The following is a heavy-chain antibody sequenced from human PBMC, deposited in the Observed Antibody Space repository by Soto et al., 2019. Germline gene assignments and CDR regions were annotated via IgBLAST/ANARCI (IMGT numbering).Heavy chain of an antibody. CDR2: ISAYNGNT. CDR3: ARLSEGYYDSSGYYSFDY. V-gene: IGHV1-18*01. Sequence: GASVKVSCKASGYTFTSYGISWVRQAPGQGLEWMGWISAYNGNTNYAQKLQGRVTMTTDTSTSTAYMELRSLRSDDTAVYYCARLSEGYYDSSGYYSFDYWGQGTLVTVSS. CDR1: GYTFTSYG. J-gene: IGHJ4*02. D-gene: IGHD3-22*01.